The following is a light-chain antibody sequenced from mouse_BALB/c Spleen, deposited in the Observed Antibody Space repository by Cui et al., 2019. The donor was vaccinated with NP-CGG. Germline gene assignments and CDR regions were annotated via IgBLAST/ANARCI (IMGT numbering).Light chain of an antibody. Sequence: QAVANQSSVLTTSPGETVTLTCRSSIGAVTTSNYANWVQEKPDHLFTGLIGGTNNRAPGVPARFSGSLIGDKAALTITGAQTEDEAIYFCALWYSNHWVFGGGTKLTVL. CDR3: ALWYSNHWV. J-gene: IGLJ1*01. CDR2: GTN. CDR1: IGAVTTSNY. V-gene: IGLV1*01.